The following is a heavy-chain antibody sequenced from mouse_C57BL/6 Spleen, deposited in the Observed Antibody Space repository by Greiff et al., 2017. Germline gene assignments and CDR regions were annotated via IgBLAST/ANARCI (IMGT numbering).Heavy chain of an antibody. CDR1: GYTFTDYY. CDR2: INPYNGGT. D-gene: IGHD2-4*01. Sequence: EVKLVESGPVLVKPGASVKMSCKASGYTFTDYYMNWVKQSHGKSLEWIGVINPYNGGTSYNQKFKGKDTLTVDKSSSTAYMELNSLTSEDSAVYYCARNLDYDWTGFAYWGQGTLVTVSA. V-gene: IGHV1-19*01. J-gene: IGHJ3*01. CDR3: ARNLDYDWTGFAY.